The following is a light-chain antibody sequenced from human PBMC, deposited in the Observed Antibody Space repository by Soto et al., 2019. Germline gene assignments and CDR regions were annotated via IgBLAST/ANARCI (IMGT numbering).Light chain of an antibody. CDR2: GAS. CDR3: QQTYTAPRT. V-gene: IGKV1-39*01. Sequence: DIQMTQSPSSLSASVGDRVTITCRASQSITIYLNWYQQQPGKAPRLLIYGASTLQPGVPSRFSGSGSMTDFTLTISELQPEDLSTYYCQQTYTAPRTFGQGTKVDI. J-gene: IGKJ1*01. CDR1: QSITIY.